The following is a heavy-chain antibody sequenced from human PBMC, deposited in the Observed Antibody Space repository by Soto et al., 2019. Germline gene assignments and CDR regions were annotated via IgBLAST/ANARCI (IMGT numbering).Heavy chain of an antibody. J-gene: IGHJ4*02. CDR3: ASTVDTGVTVDY. CDR1: GGSISSYY. CDR2: IYYSGST. Sequence: PSETLSLTCTVTGGSISSYYWSWLRQPAGKGLYWIGIIYYSGSTNSNPSLKSRGTISLDTSKNQLSLKLSPVTAADTAVYYCASTVDTGVTVDYGGRVTLVTVS. V-gene: IGHV4-59*01. D-gene: IGHD5-18*01.